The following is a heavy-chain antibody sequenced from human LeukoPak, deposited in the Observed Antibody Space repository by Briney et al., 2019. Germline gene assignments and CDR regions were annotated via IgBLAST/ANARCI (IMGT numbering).Heavy chain of an antibody. CDR2: IFTSGST. J-gene: IGHJ1*01. D-gene: IGHD6-6*01. V-gene: IGHV4-61*02. Sequence: SQTLSLTCTVSGGSIRTGSYYWSWIRQPAGKELQWIGRIFTSGSTNYNPSLKSRVTISVDTSKNQFSLKLSSVTAADTAVYYCARDGSSPRVKYFQHWGQGTLVTVSS. CDR3: ARDGSSPRVKYFQH. CDR1: GGSIRTGSYY.